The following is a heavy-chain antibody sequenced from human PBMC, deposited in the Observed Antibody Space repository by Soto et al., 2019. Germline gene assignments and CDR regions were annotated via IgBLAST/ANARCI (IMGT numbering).Heavy chain of an antibody. CDR2: IYYNGNT. Sequence: SETLSLTCTVSGGSISSSSCYWGWIRLPPGNGLEWIGNIYYNGNTYYNPSLKSGVTISVDTSKSQFSLKLSSVTAADTAVYYCARLRIYCSGGTCYYYFDYWGQGTLVNVSS. V-gene: IGHV4-39*01. CDR3: ARLRIYCSGGTCYYYFDY. D-gene: IGHD2-15*01. CDR1: GGSISSSSCY. J-gene: IGHJ4*02.